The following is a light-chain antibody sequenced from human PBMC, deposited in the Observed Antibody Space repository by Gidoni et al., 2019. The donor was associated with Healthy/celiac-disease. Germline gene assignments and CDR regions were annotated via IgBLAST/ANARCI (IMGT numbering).Light chain of an antibody. CDR3: CSYAGSYTLV. J-gene: IGLJ2*01. CDR1: SSAVGGYNY. Sequence: QSALTQPRSVSGSPGQSVTISCTGTSSAVGGYNYVSWYQQHPGKAPKLMSYDVSKRPSGVPDRFSGSKSGTTASLTISGLQAEDEADYYCCSYAGSYTLVFGGGTKLTVL. V-gene: IGLV2-11*01. CDR2: DVS.